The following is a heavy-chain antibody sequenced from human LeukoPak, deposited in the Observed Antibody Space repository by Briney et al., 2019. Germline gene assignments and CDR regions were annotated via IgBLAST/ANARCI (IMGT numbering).Heavy chain of an antibody. D-gene: IGHD6-6*01. CDR2: ISSSSSHT. Sequence: PGGSLRLSCAASGFTFSSYSMNWVRQAPGKGLEWVSSISSSSSHTYYADSVQGRFTIARDNAKNSLYLQMNSLRAEDTAVYYCARDSIAARRMDYWGRGTLVTVSS. CDR3: ARDSIAARRMDY. V-gene: IGHV3-21*01. J-gene: IGHJ4*02. CDR1: GFTFSSYS.